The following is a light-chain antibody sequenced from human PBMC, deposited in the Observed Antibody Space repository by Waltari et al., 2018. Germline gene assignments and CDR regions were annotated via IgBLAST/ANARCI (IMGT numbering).Light chain of an antibody. CDR2: EDT. CDR3: YSSDSSGLRV. V-gene: IGLV3-10*01. Sequence: YELTQPPSVSVSPGRTPRNTFPEHELQRQYAYWFQQKSEQAPRLVIYEDTKRPSGIPDRFSGSSSGTVATLTITGAQVDDEADYYCYSSDSSGLRVFGGGTTVVVL. CDR1: ELQRQY. J-gene: IGLJ1*01.